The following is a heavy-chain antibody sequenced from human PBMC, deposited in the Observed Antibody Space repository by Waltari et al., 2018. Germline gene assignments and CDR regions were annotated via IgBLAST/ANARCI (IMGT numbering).Heavy chain of an antibody. D-gene: IGHD2-2*01. J-gene: IGHJ4*02. CDR1: GGTFSSHA. CDR3: ASHQHIVVVPGEPDY. CDR2: IIPNFGTA. Sequence: QVQLVQYGAEVTKPGSSIKVSCKASGGTFSSHAISWVRPAPGNWLEWTGGIIPNFGTANYEQKFRGRVTITTDESTSTAYMELSSLRSEDTAVYYCASHQHIVVVPGEPDYWGQGTLVTVSS. V-gene: IGHV1-69*05.